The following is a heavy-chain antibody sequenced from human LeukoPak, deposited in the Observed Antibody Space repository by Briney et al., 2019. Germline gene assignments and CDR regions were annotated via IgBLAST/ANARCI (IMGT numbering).Heavy chain of an antibody. CDR2: FSSNGGST. CDR1: GVTFRCYA. V-gene: IGHV3-64*01. J-gene: IGHJ6*03. Sequence: PGGALRLSCAASGVTFRCYALDWVRQAPGKGLEYVSSFSSNGGSTYYANSVKARITISRDNSENPLYQQMRSLRAEDIAVYYCARRAMVLYDYYYSVDVWGKGTTVTVSS. D-gene: IGHD2-8*01. CDR3: ARRAMVLYDYYYSVDV.